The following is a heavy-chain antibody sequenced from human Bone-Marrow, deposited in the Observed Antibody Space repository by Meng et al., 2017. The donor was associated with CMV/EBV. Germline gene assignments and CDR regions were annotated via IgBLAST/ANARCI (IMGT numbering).Heavy chain of an antibody. V-gene: IGHV3-23*01. CDR3: AKDRLYSSSSEY. Sequence: EPLSLTCAASGFTFSSYAMSWVRQAPGKGLEWVSAISGSGGSTYYADSVKGRFTISRDKSKNTLYQQRNSLRAEDTAVYYCAKDRLYSSSSEYWGQGTLVTVSS. J-gene: IGHJ4*02. CDR2: ISGSGGST. CDR1: GFTFSSYA. D-gene: IGHD6-6*01.